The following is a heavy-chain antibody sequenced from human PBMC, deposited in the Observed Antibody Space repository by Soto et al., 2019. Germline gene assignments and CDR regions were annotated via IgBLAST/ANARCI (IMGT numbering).Heavy chain of an antibody. J-gene: IGHJ5*02. D-gene: IGHD6-6*01. CDR1: GGSISSSSYY. CDR3: ARHPGAARPNNWFDP. Sequence: QLQLQESGPGLVKPSETLSLTCTVSGGSISSSSYYWGWIRQPPGKGLEWIGSIYYSGSTYYNPSLKSRVTISVDTSKNQFSLKLSSVTAADTAVYYCARHPGAARPNNWFDPWGQGTLVTVSS. V-gene: IGHV4-39*01. CDR2: IYYSGST.